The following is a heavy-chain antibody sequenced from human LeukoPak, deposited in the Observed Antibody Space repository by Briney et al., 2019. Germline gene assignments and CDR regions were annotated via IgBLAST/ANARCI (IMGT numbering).Heavy chain of an antibody. V-gene: IGHV3-23*01. D-gene: IGHD3-10*01. J-gene: IGHJ4*02. Sequence: GRSLRLSCAASGSPFTIYAMSWVRQAPGKGLEWVSSMGVSSTYYADFVKGRFTISRDTSKNTMDLQMNSLRAEDTAIYYCAKYRGFGDSYDSWGQGTLVTVSS. CDR1: GSPFTIYA. CDR2: MGVSST. CDR3: AKYRGFGDSYDS.